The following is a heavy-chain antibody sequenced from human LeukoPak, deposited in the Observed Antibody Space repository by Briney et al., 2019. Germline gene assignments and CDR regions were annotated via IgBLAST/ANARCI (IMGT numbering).Heavy chain of an antibody. Sequence: SETLSLTCAVYGGSFSNYYWSWIRQPPGKGLEWIGEINHSGSTNYNPSLKSRVTISVDTSKNQFSLKLSSVTAADTAAYYCARRRMGIFDYWGQGTLVTVSS. CDR3: ARRRMGIFDY. CDR2: INHSGST. CDR1: GGSFSNYY. J-gene: IGHJ4*02. V-gene: IGHV4-34*01. D-gene: IGHD2-8*01.